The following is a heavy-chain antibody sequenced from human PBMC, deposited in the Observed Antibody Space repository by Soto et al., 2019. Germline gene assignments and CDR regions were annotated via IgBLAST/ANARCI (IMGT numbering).Heavy chain of an antibody. V-gene: IGHV4-39*01. CDR1: GGSISSSSYY. D-gene: IGHD3-9*01. Sequence: SETLSLTCTVSGGSISSSSYYWGWIRQPPGKGLEWIGSIYYSGSTYYNPSLKSRVTISVDTSKNQFSLKLSSVTAADTAVYYCARHVYPTRYYDILTGYSRLVFDCWGQGTLVTVSS. CDR2: IYYSGST. CDR3: ARHVYPTRYYDILTGYSRLVFDC. J-gene: IGHJ4*02.